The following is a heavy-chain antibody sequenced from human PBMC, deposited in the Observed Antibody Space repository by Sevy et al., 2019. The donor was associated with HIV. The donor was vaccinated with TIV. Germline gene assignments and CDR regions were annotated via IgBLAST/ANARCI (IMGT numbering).Heavy chain of an antibody. Sequence: SETLSLTCTVSGGSISSYYWSWIRQPPGKGLEWIGYIYYSGSTNYNPSLKSRVTISVDTSKNQFSLKLSSVTAADTAVYYCARKDFWSGMGGYGMDVWGQGTTVTVSS. D-gene: IGHD3-3*01. CDR3: ARKDFWSGMGGYGMDV. J-gene: IGHJ6*02. V-gene: IGHV4-59*13. CDR1: GGSISSYY. CDR2: IYYSGST.